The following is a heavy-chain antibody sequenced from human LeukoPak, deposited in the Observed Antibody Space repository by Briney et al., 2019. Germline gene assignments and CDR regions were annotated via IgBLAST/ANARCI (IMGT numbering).Heavy chain of an antibody. CDR3: ARQENGSGSYLAFFHS. J-gene: IGHJ4*02. CDR2: IYYRGGT. Sequence: SEGLSLTCTVSGGSISSYYWSWIRQPPGKGLEWIGYIYYRGGTNYNPSLKSRVTISVDTSKNQFSLTLNSVTAADTAVYYCARQENGSGSYLAFFHSWGQGTLVTVSS. CDR1: GGSISSYY. V-gene: IGHV4-59*08. D-gene: IGHD3-10*01.